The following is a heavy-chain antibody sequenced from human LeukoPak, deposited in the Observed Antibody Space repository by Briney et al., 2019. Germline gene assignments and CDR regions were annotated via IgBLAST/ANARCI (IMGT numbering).Heavy chain of an antibody. J-gene: IGHJ3*02. V-gene: IGHV5-51*01. D-gene: IGHD1-26*01. CDR3: ARVSGSYYTAFDI. CDR1: GYRLTNYW. Sequence: GEAPKISRKGSGYRLTNYWIGWVRQMPGKGLEWVGIIYPGDSDTRYRPSFQGQVTISADKSIYAAYLQWSSLKASDTAMYYCARVSGSYYTAFDIWGQGTMVTVSS. CDR2: IYPGDSDT.